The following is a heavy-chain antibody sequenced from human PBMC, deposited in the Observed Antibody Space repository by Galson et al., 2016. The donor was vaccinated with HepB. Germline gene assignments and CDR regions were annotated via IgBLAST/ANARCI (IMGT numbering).Heavy chain of an antibody. Sequence: PALVKPTQTLTLTCTFSGLSLTTSGVGVGWIRQPPGKALEWLAVIYWDDYERYSPSLKSRLTITKGTSKNQVVLRMTNMDPVDTATYYCAHTVGATDYWGQGTLVTVSS. V-gene: IGHV2-5*02. J-gene: IGHJ4*02. CDR2: IYWDDYE. CDR1: GLSLTTSGVG. CDR3: AHTVGATDY. D-gene: IGHD1-26*01.